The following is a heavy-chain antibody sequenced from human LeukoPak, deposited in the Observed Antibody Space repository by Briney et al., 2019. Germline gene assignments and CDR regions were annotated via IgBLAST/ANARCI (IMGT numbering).Heavy chain of an antibody. V-gene: IGHV4-59*08. CDR3: ARLDY. Sequence: SETLSLTCTVSGGSISSYCWSWIRQPPGKGLEWIGYIYYSGSTNYNPSLKSRVTISVDTSKNQFSLKLSSVTAADTAVYYCARLDYWGQGTLVTVSS. J-gene: IGHJ4*02. CDR1: GGSISSYC. CDR2: IYYSGST.